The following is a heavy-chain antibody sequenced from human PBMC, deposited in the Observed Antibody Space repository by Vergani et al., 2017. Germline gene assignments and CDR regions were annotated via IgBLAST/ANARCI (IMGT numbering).Heavy chain of an antibody. D-gene: IGHD3-3*01. CDR1: GYTFTSYA. J-gene: IGHJ6*03. CDR2: INAGNGNT. Sequence: QVQLVQSGAEVKKPGASVKVSCKASGYTFTSYAMHWVRQAPGQRLEWMGWINAGNGNTKYSQKFQGRVTITRDTSASTAYMELSSLRSEDTAVYYCARDGYYXFWSGYYGYYYYYYMDVWGKGTTVTVSS. CDR3: ARDGYYXFWSGYYGYYYYYYMDV. V-gene: IGHV1-3*01.